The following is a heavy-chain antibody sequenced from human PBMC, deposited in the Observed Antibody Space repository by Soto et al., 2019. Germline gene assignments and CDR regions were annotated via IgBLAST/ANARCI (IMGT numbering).Heavy chain of an antibody. Sequence: QVQLQESGPGLEKPSGTLSLTSAVSGGSISSSNWWSRVRQPPGMGLDWIGEIYQSGSTNYNPSLKSRVTISVDKSKNQFSLKLSSVTAADTAVYYCASHPEYYDFWSVYVWFDPWGQGTLVTVSS. CDR1: GGSISSSNW. CDR2: IYQSGST. J-gene: IGHJ5*02. V-gene: IGHV4-4*02. D-gene: IGHD3-3*01. CDR3: ASHPEYYDFWSVYVWFDP.